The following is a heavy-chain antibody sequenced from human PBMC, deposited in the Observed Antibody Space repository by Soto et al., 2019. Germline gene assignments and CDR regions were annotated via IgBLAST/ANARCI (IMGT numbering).Heavy chain of an antibody. CDR3: ARLGGVLVAAHFDY. J-gene: IGHJ4*02. Sequence: PGESLKISFKGSGYSFTSYLICWVRQMPVKGLEWMGIIYPGDSDTRYSPSFQGQVTISADKSISTAYLQWSSLKASDTAMYYCARLGGVLVAAHFDYCGQGTLVTVSS. D-gene: IGHD1-26*01. V-gene: IGHV5-51*01. CDR2: IYPGDSDT. CDR1: GYSFTSYL.